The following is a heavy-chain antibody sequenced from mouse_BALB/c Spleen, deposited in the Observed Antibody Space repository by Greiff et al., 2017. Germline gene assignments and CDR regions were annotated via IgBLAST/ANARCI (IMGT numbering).Heavy chain of an antibody. CDR2: INPSNGRT. V-gene: IGHV1S81*02. J-gene: IGHJ4*01. Sequence: QVQLQQPGAELVKPGASVKLSCKASGYTFTSYWMHWVKQRPGQGLEWIGEINPSNGRTNYNEKFKSKATLTVDKSSSTAYMQLSSLTSEDSAVYYCARWAVGYAMDYWGQGTSVTVSS. D-gene: IGHD3-3*01. CDR3: ARWAVGYAMDY. CDR1: GYTFTSYW.